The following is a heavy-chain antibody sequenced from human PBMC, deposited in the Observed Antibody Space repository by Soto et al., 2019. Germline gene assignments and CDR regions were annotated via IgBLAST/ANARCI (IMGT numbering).Heavy chain of an antibody. CDR2: ISAYNGNT. D-gene: IGHD6-13*01. J-gene: IGHJ6*02. V-gene: IGHV1-18*01. CDR3: ARAGHSGQRLVLYQYYYYYGMDV. CDR1: GYTFTSYG. Sequence: ASVKVSCKASGYTFTSYGISWVRQAPGQGLEWMGWISAYNGNTNYAQKLQGRVTMTTDTSTSTAYMVLRSLRSDDTAVYYCARAGHSGQRLVLYQYYYYYGMDVWGQGTTVTVSS.